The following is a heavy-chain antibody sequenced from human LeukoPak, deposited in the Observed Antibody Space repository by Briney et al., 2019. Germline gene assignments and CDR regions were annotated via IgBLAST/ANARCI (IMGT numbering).Heavy chain of an antibody. CDR3: ARDTPRTSSRGQSAGY. V-gene: IGHV1-2*06. CDR1: GYTFTSNY. Sequence: GASVKVSCKASGYTFTSNYIHWVRQAPGQGLEWMGRINPNSGGTNYAQKFQGRVTMTRDTSISTAYMELCRLRSDDTAVYYCARDTPRTSSRGQSAGYWGQGTLVTVSS. D-gene: IGHD6-25*01. CDR2: INPNSGGT. J-gene: IGHJ4*02.